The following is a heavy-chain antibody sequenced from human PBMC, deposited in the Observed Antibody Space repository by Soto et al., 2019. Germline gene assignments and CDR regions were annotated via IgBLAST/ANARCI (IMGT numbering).Heavy chain of an antibody. CDR3: ARELAVAGTGY. D-gene: IGHD6-19*01. CDR2: INPNSGGT. CDR1: GYTFTGYY. Sequence: ASVKVSCKASGYTFTGYYMHWVRQAPGQGLEWMGWINPNSGGTNYAQKFQGRVTMTRVTSISTAYTALSRLRSDDTAVYYCARELAVAGTGYWGQGTLVPVSS. V-gene: IGHV1-2*02. J-gene: IGHJ4*02.